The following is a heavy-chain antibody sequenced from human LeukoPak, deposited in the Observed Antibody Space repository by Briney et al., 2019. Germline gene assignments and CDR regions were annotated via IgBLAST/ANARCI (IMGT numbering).Heavy chain of an antibody. J-gene: IGHJ4*02. D-gene: IGHD6-13*01. CDR1: GFTFSSYG. Sequence: GGSLRLSCAASGFTFSSYGMHWVRQAPGKGLEWVAVISYDGSNKYYADSVKGRFTISRDNSKNTLYLQMTSLRAEDTAVYYCARVDSSNWYDSRGYFDQWGQGTLVTVSS. CDR2: ISYDGSNK. CDR3: ARVDSSNWYDSRGYFDQ. V-gene: IGHV3-30*03.